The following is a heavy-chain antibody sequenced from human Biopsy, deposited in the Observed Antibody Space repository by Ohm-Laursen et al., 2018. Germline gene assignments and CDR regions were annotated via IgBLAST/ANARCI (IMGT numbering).Heavy chain of an antibody. V-gene: IGHV4-59*01. J-gene: IGHJ2*01. CDR2: VYYTGST. D-gene: IGHD3-22*01. Sequence: SETLSLTCTVSGDSIRCYYWSWIRQPPGKGLQWIGYVYYTGSTDYNPSLQSRVTISVDTSKNHFSLRLRSVTHADTAIYYCARDRGYYSDRTVPGYFDLWGRGTLVTVSS. CDR1: GDSIRCYY. CDR3: ARDRGYYSDRTVPGYFDL.